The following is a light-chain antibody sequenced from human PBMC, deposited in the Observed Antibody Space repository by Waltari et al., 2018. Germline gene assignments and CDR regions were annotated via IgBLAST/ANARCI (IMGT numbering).Light chain of an antibody. Sequence: QSALTQPASVSGSPGQSITISCSGTASDVGAYDFVSWYQQHPGKAPHLIIYEVSNRPSGIANPFSASTSGNTASLSITGLQAEDEADYDCSSYTTSSAPGVFGTGTRVTVL. CDR3: SSYTTSSAPGV. J-gene: IGLJ1*01. CDR2: EVS. CDR1: ASDVGAYDF. V-gene: IGLV2-14*01.